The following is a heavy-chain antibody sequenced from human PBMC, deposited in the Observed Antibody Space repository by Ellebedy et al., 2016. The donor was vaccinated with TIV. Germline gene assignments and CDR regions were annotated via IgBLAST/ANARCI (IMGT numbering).Heavy chain of an antibody. CDR2: MYCSGST. J-gene: IGHJ3*02. V-gene: IGHV4-39*01. CDR1: GGSISTSSYY. Sequence: SETLSLXXSVSGGSISTSSYYCGWIRQSPGKGLEWIASMYCSGSTNYNPSLKSRVTISVDTSKNQLSLNLSSVTAADTAVYYCARGPGYSSRWSDAFDIWGQGTMVTVSS. D-gene: IGHD6-13*01. CDR3: ARGPGYSSRWSDAFDI.